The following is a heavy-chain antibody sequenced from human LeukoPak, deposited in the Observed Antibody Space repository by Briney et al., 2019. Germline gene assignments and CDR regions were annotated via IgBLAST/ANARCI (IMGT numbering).Heavy chain of an antibody. Sequence: GGSLRLSCAASGFTFSSYAMSWVRQAPGKGLEWVSAIRGSGGSTYYADSVKGRFTISRDNSKNTLYLQMNSLRAEETAVYYCAKALYYDILTGPLGMDVWGQGTTVTVSS. CDR2: IRGSGGST. D-gene: IGHD3-9*01. CDR1: GFTFSSYA. V-gene: IGHV3-23*01. J-gene: IGHJ6*02. CDR3: AKALYYDILTGPLGMDV.